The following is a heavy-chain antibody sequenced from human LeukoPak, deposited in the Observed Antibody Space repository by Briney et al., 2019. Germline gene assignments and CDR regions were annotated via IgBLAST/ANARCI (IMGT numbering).Heavy chain of an antibody. CDR3: ARRRYYDGSGYYGN. D-gene: IGHD3-22*01. V-gene: IGHV4-34*01. CDR1: GGSFSGYY. CDR2: INHSGST. J-gene: IGHJ4*02. Sequence: PSETLSLTCAVYGGSFSGYYWSWIRQPPGKGLEWIGEINHSGSTNYNPSLKSRVTISVDTSQNQFSLKLSSVTAADTAVYYCARRRYYDGSGYYGNWGQGTLVTVSS.